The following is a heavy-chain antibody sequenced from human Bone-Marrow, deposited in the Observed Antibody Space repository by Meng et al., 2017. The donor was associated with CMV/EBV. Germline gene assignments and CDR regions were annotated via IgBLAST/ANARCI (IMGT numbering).Heavy chain of an antibody. CDR1: GYTFTSYD. V-gene: IGHV1-8*01. Sequence: ASVKVSCKASGYTFTSYDINWVRQATGQGLEWMGWMNPNSGNTGYAQKFQGRVTMTRNTSISTANMELSSLRSEETDVYYCARVPNVLRFLEWLQYYYYYYGMDVWGQGTTVTVSS. CDR2: MNPNSGNT. CDR3: ARVPNVLRFLEWLQYYYYYYGMDV. D-gene: IGHD3-3*01. J-gene: IGHJ6*02.